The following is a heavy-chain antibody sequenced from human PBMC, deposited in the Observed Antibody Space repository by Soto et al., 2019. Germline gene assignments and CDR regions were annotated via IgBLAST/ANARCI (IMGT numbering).Heavy chain of an antibody. V-gene: IGHV3-30*03. CDR1: GFTFSSYG. Sequence: GSLRLSCAASGFTFSSYGMHWVRQAPGKGLEWVAVISYDGSNKYYADSVKGRFTISRDNSKNTLYLQMNSLRAEDTAVCYCATVRNDYGDYVFDYWGQGTLVTVSS. CDR3: ATVRNDYGDYVFDY. D-gene: IGHD4-17*01. J-gene: IGHJ4*02. CDR2: ISYDGSNK.